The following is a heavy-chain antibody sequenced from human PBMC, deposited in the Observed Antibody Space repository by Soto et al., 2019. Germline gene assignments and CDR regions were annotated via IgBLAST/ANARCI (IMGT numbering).Heavy chain of an antibody. J-gene: IGHJ4*02. V-gene: IGHV4-34*01. Sequence: SETLSLTCAVYGGSFSGYYWSWIRQPPGKGLEWIGEINHSGSTNYNPSLKSRVTISVDTSKNQFSLKLSSVTAADTAVYYCARAPIYVYVWGSYRYRMSYFDYWGQGTLVTVSS. CDR1: GGSFSGYY. CDR2: INHSGST. D-gene: IGHD3-16*02. CDR3: ARAPIYVYVWGSYRYRMSYFDY.